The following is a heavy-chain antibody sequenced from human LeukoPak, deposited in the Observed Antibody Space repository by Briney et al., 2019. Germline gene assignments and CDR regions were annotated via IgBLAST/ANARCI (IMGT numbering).Heavy chain of an antibody. J-gene: IGHJ3*02. CDR3: ARAKTMIVVVTILYDAFDI. CDR1: GGSFSGYY. D-gene: IGHD3-22*01. V-gene: IGHV4-34*01. Sequence: KPSETLSLTCAVYGGSFSGYYWSWIRQPPGKGLEWIGEINHSGSTNYNPSLKSRVTISVGTSKNQFSLKLSSVTAADTAVYYCARAKTMIVVVTILYDAFDIWGQGTMVTVSS. CDR2: INHSGST.